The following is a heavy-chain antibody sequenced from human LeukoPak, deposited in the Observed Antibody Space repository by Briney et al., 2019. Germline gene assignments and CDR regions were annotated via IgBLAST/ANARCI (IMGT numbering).Heavy chain of an antibody. CDR3: ARDTLGWELFDY. Sequence: ASVKVSCKASGYTFTGYYMHWVRQAPGQGLEWMGRINPNSGGTNYAQKFQGRVTMTRDTSISTAYMELSRLRSDDTAVYYCARDTLGWELFDYWGQGTLVTVSS. V-gene: IGHV1-2*06. D-gene: IGHD1-26*01. CDR1: GYTFTGYY. J-gene: IGHJ4*02. CDR2: INPNSGGT.